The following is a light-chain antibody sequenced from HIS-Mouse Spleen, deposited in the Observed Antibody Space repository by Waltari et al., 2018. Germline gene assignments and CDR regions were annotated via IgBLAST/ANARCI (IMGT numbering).Light chain of an antibody. Sequence: SYELTQPPSVSVSPGQTARITCSGDALPKKYAYWYQQKSGQAPVLGIYEGRKRPSGIPKRFSGSSSGTLATWTISGAQVEDEADYYCYSTDSSGNHRRVFGGGTKLTVL. V-gene: IGLV3-10*01. CDR3: YSTDSSGNHRRV. CDR1: ALPKKY. J-gene: IGLJ3*02. CDR2: EGR.